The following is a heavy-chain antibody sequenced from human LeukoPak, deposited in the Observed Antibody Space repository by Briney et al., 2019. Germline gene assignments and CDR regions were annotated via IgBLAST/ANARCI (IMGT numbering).Heavy chain of an antibody. CDR3: ARDIHCSGGSCYPNDSFDI. J-gene: IGHJ3*02. D-gene: IGHD2-15*01. V-gene: IGHV4-59*01. CDR1: GGSISSYY. CDR2: IYYSGST. Sequence: WETLSLTCTVSGGSISSYYWSWIRQPPGKGLEWIGYIYYSGSTNYNPSLKSRVTISVDTSKNQFSLKLSSVTAADTAVYYCARDIHCSGGSCYPNDSFDIWGQGTMVTVSS.